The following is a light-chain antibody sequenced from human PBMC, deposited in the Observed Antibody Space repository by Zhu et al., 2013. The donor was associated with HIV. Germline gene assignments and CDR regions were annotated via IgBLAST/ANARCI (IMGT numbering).Light chain of an antibody. J-gene: IGKJ3*01. Sequence: EFVLTQSPGTLSLSPGERATLSCRASQSVTSTYLAWYQQKPGQAPRLLIYGASRRATGTPDRFSGSGSGTDFTLTVSSLQSEDFAVYYCHQYNNWPRTFGPGTKVDIK. CDR3: HQYNNWPRT. CDR2: GAS. V-gene: IGKV3-20*01. CDR1: QSVTSTY.